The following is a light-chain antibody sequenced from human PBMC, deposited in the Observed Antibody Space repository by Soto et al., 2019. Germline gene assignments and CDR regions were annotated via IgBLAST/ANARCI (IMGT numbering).Light chain of an antibody. Sequence: EVVMTQSPATLSASPGERVILSCRASQSVNRNLAWYQQKAGQATRLLIYGASTRAIGIPARFSGSGSGAEFTLTISSLQSEDLAINYWQQYDNWPPWTFGQGTKVEIK. CDR1: QSVNRN. V-gene: IGKV3-15*01. CDR2: GAS. CDR3: QQYDNWPPWT. J-gene: IGKJ1*01.